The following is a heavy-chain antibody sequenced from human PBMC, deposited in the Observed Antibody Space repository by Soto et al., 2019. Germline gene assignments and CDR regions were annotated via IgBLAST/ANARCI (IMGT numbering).Heavy chain of an antibody. J-gene: IGHJ3*02. D-gene: IGHD6-19*01. V-gene: IGHV3-7*01. CDR3: ARAGWRSMAVAGSAFDI. CDR1: GFTFSSYW. CDR2: IKQDGSEK. Sequence: GGSLRLSCAASGFTFSSYWMSWVRQAPGKGLEWVANIKQDGSEKDYVDSVKGRFTISRDNAKNSLYLQMNSLRAEDTAVYYCARAGWRSMAVAGSAFDIWGQGTMVTVSS.